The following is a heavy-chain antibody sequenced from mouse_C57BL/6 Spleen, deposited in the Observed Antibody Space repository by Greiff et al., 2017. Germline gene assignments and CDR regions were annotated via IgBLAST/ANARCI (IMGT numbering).Heavy chain of an antibody. V-gene: IGHV1-52*01. CDR3: ARTDMGDYYGSSYVPYYYAMDY. D-gene: IGHD1-1*01. CDR2: IDPSDSET. J-gene: IGHJ4*01. CDR1: GYTFTSYW. Sequence: QVQLQQPGAELVRPGSSVKLSCKASGYTFTSYWMHWVKQRPIQGLEWIGNIDPSDSETHYNQKFKDKATLTGDKSSSTAYMQLSSLTSEDSAVYYGARTDMGDYYGSSYVPYYYAMDYWGQGTSVTVSS.